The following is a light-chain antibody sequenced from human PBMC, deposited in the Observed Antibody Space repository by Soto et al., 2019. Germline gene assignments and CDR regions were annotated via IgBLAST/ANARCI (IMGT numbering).Light chain of an antibody. Sequence: QAVVTQPPSASGTPGQTVTISCSGSTSNLGSNFIYWYQQLPGAAPKLLISRNRQRPSGVPDRFSGSKSGTSGPLVISGLRSEDEADYHCASWDDSLSGVVFGGGTKLTVL. V-gene: IGLV1-47*01. CDR1: TSNLGSNF. J-gene: IGLJ3*02. CDR3: ASWDDSLSGVV. CDR2: RNR.